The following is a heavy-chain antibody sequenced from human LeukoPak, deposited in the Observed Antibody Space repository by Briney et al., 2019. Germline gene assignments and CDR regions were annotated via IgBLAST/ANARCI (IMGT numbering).Heavy chain of an antibody. CDR2: ISGSGGST. CDR1: GFTFSSYA. J-gene: IGHJ2*01. D-gene: IGHD3-16*02. Sequence: GGSLRLSCAASGFTFSSYAMSWVRQAPGKGLEWVSAISGSGGSTYYADSVKGRFTISRDNSKNTLYLQMNSVRAEDTAVYYCAKAGNSALRLGELSLHGSWVSYWYFDLWGRGTLVTVSS. CDR3: AKAGNSALRLGELSLHGSWVSYWYFDL. V-gene: IGHV3-23*01.